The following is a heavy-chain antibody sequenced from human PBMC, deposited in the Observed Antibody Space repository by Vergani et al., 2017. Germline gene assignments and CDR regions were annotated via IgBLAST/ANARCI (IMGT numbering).Heavy chain of an antibody. CDR3: ARVIAARRAAEYFQH. CDR1: GGSISSGGYY. J-gene: IGHJ1*01. Sequence: QLQLQESGPGLVKPSETLSLTCTVSGGSISSGGYYWSWIRQHPGKGLEWIGYIYYSGSTYYNPSLKSRVTISVDTSKNQFSLKLSSVTAADTAVYYCARVIAARRAAEYFQHWGQGTLVTVSS. CDR2: IYYSGST. D-gene: IGHD6-6*01. V-gene: IGHV4-31*03.